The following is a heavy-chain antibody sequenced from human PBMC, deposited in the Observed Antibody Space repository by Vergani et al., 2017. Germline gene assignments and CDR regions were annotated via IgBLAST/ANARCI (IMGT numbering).Heavy chain of an antibody. CDR1: GGSISSYY. D-gene: IGHD2-15*01. CDR3: ARVLAGGCSGGSCYSGNWFDP. J-gene: IGHJ5*02. Sequence: QVQLQESGPGLVKPSETLSLTCTVSGGSISSYYWSWIRQPPGKGLEWIGYIYYSGSTNYNPSLKSRVTISVDTSKNQFSLKRSSVTAADTAVYYCARVLAGGCSGGSCYSGNWFDPWGQGTLVTVSS. V-gene: IGHV4-59*01. CDR2: IYYSGST.